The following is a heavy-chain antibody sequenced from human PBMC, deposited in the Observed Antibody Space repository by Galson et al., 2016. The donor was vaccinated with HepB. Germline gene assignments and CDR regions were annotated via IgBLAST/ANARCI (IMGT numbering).Heavy chain of an antibody. CDR2: VHHTGTT. CDR3: ARAGIAVAVNYFDF. V-gene: IGHV4-4*02. CDR1: GGSLSSSHW. J-gene: IGHJ4*02. D-gene: IGHD6-19*01. Sequence: SETLSLTCAVSGGSLSSSHWWTWVRQSPVKGLDWIGEVHHTGTTNYNPSLKSRVTVSVDKPKNQFTLNLDSVTAADTAVYYCARAGIAVAVNYFDFWGQGILVTVSS.